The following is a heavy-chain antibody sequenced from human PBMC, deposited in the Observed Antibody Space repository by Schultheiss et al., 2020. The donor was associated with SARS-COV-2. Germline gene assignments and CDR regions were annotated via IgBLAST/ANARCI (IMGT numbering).Heavy chain of an antibody. V-gene: IGHV3-23*01. CDR1: GFTFRNYA. CDR2: IHGRGGTP. D-gene: IGHD4-17*01. CDR3: ARGKLLSTVTTLAHAFDI. J-gene: IGHJ3*02. Sequence: GGSLRLSCAASGFTFRNYAMSWVRQAPGKGLEWVSGIHGRGGTPYYADSVKGRFTISRDNSKNTLYLQMNSLRDEDTAVYYCARGKLLSTVTTLAHAFDIWGQGTMVTVSS.